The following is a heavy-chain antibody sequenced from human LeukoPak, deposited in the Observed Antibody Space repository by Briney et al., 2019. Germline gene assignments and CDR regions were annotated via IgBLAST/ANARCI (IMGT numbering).Heavy chain of an antibody. J-gene: IGHJ5*02. V-gene: IGHV3-21*01. CDR2: IGSGRTYM. CDR1: GFNFSAYN. D-gene: IGHD3-10*01. Sequence: GGSLRLSCAASGFNFSAYNMDWVRQAAGKGLEWVSSIGSGRTYMYYADSVKGRFTISRDNAKNSLFLQMDSLRAEDTAVYYCARTPVLGVPKGFDPWGQGTLVTVSS. CDR3: ARTPVLGVPKGFDP.